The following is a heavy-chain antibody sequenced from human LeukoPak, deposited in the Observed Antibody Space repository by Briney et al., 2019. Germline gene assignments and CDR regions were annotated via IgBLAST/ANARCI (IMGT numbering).Heavy chain of an antibody. J-gene: IGHJ6*02. Sequence: GGSLRLSCAASGFTFSTYDMHWVRQAPGKGLEWLAVISYEGSNIYYADSVKGRFTISRDNAKNSLYLQMNSLRAEDTAVYYCARVTGPASYYYYGMDVWGQGTTVTVSS. CDR2: ISYEGSNI. CDR1: GFTFSTYD. V-gene: IGHV3-30*03. CDR3: ARVTGPASYYYYGMDV.